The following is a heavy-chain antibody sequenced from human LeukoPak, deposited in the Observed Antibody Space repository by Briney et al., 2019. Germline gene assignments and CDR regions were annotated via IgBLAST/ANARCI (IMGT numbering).Heavy chain of an antibody. CDR1: GFTFSYYG. Sequence: GGSLRLSCAASGFTFSYYGMHGGRQAPGKGVEWGAVIWADGSNKHYADSVKGRFTISRDNCKNTPYLQMTSLRAEDTAVYYCSSFDSWGQGTLVTVSS. V-gene: IGHV3-33*01. CDR2: IWADGSNK. CDR3: SSFDS. J-gene: IGHJ4*02.